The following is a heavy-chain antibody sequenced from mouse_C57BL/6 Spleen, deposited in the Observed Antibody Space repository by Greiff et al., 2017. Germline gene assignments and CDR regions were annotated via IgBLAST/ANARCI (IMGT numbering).Heavy chain of an antibody. V-gene: IGHV1-82*01. CDR1: GYAFSSSW. CDR3: ARDYYSNFAY. Sequence: VKLMESGPELVKPGASVKISCKASGYAFSSSWMNWVKQRPGKGLEWIGRIYPGDGDTNYNGKFKGKATLTADKSSSTAYMQLSSLTSEDSAVYFCARDYYSNFAYWGQGTLVTVSA. D-gene: IGHD2-5*01. J-gene: IGHJ3*01. CDR2: IYPGDGDT.